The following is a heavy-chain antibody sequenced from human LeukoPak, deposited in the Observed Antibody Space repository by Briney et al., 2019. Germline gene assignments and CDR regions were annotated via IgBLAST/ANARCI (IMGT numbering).Heavy chain of an antibody. V-gene: IGHV1-8*01. J-gene: IGHJ4*02. CDR2: MNPNSGNT. CDR1: RYSFTSHD. CDR3: ARAGRKYAFDY. Sequence: ASVKVSCKASRYSFTSHDINWVRQATGQGLEWMGWMNPNSGNTGYAQKFQGRVTMTTDTSMKTAYIELSSLRSEDTAVYYCARAGRKYAFDYWGQGTLVTVSS.